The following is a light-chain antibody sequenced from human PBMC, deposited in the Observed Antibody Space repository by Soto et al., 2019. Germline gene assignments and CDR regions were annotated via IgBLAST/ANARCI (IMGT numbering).Light chain of an antibody. Sequence: EIVLTQSPATLSLSPGERATLSCRASQSVSIYLAWYQQKPGQAPRLLIYDASNRATGIPARFSGSGSGTYFTLTISSLEPEDFAVYYCPQRSNWPLTFGGGTKVEIK. CDR1: QSVSIY. J-gene: IGKJ4*01. V-gene: IGKV3-11*01. CDR2: DAS. CDR3: PQRSNWPLT.